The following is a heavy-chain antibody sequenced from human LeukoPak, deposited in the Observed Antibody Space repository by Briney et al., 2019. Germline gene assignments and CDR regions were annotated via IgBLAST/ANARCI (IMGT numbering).Heavy chain of an antibody. J-gene: IGHJ5*02. V-gene: IGHV4-34*01. Sequence: PSETLSLTCAVYGGSFSGYYWNWIRQPPGKGLEWIGEINHSGSTNYNPSLKSRVTISVDTSKNQFSLKLSSVTAADTAVYYCARPRYGSGSYYNRRGSNWFDPWGQGTLVTVSS. CDR2: INHSGST. D-gene: IGHD3-10*01. CDR3: ARPRYGSGSYYNRRGSNWFDP. CDR1: GGSFSGYY.